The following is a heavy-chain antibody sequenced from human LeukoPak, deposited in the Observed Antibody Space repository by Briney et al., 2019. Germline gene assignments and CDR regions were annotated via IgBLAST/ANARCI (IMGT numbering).Heavy chain of an antibody. Sequence: PGWSLRLSCAASGFTFSSFSMNWVRKAPGKGLEWVSYISSSSSTIYYADSVKGRFTISRDNAKNSLYLQMNSLRAEDTAVYYCAYSGSYTGHWGQGTLVTVSS. V-gene: IGHV3-48*01. CDR3: AYSGSYTGH. J-gene: IGHJ4*02. D-gene: IGHD1-26*01. CDR2: ISSSSSTI. CDR1: GFTFSSFS.